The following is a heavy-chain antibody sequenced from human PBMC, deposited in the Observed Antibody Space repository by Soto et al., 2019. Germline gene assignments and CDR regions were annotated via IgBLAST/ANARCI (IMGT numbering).Heavy chain of an antibody. J-gene: IGHJ4*02. V-gene: IGHV3-74*01. CDR3: AKEAFDTMAPDY. CDR2: INSDGSST. CDR1: GFTFSSYW. Sequence: LRLSCAASGFTFSSYWMHWVRQAPGKGLVWVSRINSDGSSTSYADSVKGRFTISRDNAKNTLYLQMNSLRAEDTAVYYCAKEAFDTMAPDYWGQGTLVTVSS. D-gene: IGHD3-10*01.